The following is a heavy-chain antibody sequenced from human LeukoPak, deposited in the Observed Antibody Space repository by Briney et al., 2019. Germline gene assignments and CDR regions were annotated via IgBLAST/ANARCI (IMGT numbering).Heavy chain of an antibody. D-gene: IGHD1-1*01. CDR1: GFSLSSHW. J-gene: IGHJ4*02. Sequence: GGSLRLSCAASGFSLSSHWMNWVRQAPGKGLEWVANIKPDGGAMFYVDSVKGRFIISRDNAKNSVDLQMNSLRAEDAAVYYCARASLTGRALDYWGQGILVTVSS. V-gene: IGHV3-7*04. CDR3: ARASLTGRALDY. CDR2: IKPDGGAM.